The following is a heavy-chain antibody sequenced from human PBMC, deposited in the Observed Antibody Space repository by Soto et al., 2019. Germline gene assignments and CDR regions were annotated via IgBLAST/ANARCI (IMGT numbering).Heavy chain of an antibody. Sequence: QAQLVQSGAEVKKPGASVKVSCKASGYTFYSHSISWVRQAPGQGLEWMGRINGDYGNTQYAQKFRGRVTMTTDTSTTTVYMELTNLRSDXXAXXXXXXXXXXXXXXXXXXXGQGTTVTVSS. V-gene: IGHV1-18*01. CDR2: INGDYGNT. J-gene: IGHJ6*02. CDR3: XXXXXXXXXXXXXX. CDR1: GYTFYSHS.